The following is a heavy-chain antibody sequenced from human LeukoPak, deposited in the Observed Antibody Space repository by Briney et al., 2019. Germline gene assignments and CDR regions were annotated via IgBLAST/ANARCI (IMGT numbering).Heavy chain of an antibody. CDR3: AKDRVTMIVVPFDY. Sequence: SETLSLTCTVSGGSIASSSNYWVWIRQPPGKGLEWIGNIFYTGNTYYNPSLTSRVTISVDTSKNQFSLHLASVTAADTAVYYCAKDRVTMIVVPFDYWGQGTLVTVSS. J-gene: IGHJ4*02. D-gene: IGHD3-22*01. CDR2: IFYTGNT. CDR1: GGSIASSSNY. V-gene: IGHV4-39*07.